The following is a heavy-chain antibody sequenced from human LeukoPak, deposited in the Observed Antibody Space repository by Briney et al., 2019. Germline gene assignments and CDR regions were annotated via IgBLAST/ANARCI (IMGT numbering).Heavy chain of an antibody. J-gene: IGHJ4*02. D-gene: IGHD6-13*01. Sequence: ASVKVSCKASGYTFISYYMHWVRQAPGQGLEWMGIINPSGGGTSYAQKLQGRVTMTRDTSTTTVYMELSSLRSEDTAVYYCARDSSPEGDFTRGLDYWGQGTLVTVSS. V-gene: IGHV1-46*04. CDR3: ARDSSPEGDFTRGLDY. CDR2: INPSGGGT. CDR1: GYTFISYY.